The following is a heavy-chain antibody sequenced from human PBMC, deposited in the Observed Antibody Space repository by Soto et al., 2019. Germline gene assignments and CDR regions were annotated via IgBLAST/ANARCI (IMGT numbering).Heavy chain of an antibody. Sequence: EVQLVESGGGLVKPGGSLRLSCAASGFTFSSYSMNWVRQAPGKGLEWVSSISSSSSYIYYADSVKGRFTISRDNAKNSLYLQMNSLRAEDTAVYYCARDALGRCSSTSCQLDYWGQGTLVTVSS. CDR3: ARDALGRCSSTSCQLDY. CDR1: GFTFSSYS. D-gene: IGHD2-2*01. V-gene: IGHV3-21*01. CDR2: ISSSSSYI. J-gene: IGHJ4*02.